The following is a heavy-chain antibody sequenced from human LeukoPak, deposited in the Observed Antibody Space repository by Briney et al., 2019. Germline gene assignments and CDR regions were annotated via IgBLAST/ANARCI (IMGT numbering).Heavy chain of an antibody. J-gene: IGHJ5*02. V-gene: IGHV1-46*01. CDR1: GYTFTSFH. CDR2: IDPSGET. Sequence: ASVKVSCKTSGYTFTSFHMHWVRQAPGQGLEWMGMIDPSGETIYAQKFQGRVTMTEDTSTDTAYMELSSLRSEDTAVYYCATVPKTGTTTFNPWGQGTLVTVSS. CDR3: ATVPKTGTTTFNP. D-gene: IGHD1-1*01.